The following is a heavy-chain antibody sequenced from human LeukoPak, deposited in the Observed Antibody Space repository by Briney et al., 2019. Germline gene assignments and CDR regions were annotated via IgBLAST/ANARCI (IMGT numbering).Heavy chain of an antibody. Sequence: GGSLRLSCAASGFTFSSYAMHWVRQAPGKGLEYVSAISSNGGSTYYANSVKGRFTISRDNSKNTLYLQMGSLRAEDMAVYYCARESSSEGHFDYWGQGTLVTVSS. D-gene: IGHD6-13*01. J-gene: IGHJ4*02. V-gene: IGHV3-64*01. CDR3: ARESSSEGHFDY. CDR1: GFTFSSYA. CDR2: ISSNGGST.